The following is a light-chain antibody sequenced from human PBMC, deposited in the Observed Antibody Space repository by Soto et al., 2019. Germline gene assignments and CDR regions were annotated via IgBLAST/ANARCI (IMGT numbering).Light chain of an antibody. CDR2: GEA. V-gene: IGKV3-20*01. CDR3: QYYGRSPQYT. J-gene: IGKJ2*01. CDR1: QSISSSY. Sequence: EIVLTQSPGTLSLSPGEGATLACRTRQSISSSYLSWFQQRPCQAPRDLIYGEANRASGIPDLFSGSGCGTDFTLTISRMEPEYFAVYYCQYYGRSPQYTFGQGTKL.